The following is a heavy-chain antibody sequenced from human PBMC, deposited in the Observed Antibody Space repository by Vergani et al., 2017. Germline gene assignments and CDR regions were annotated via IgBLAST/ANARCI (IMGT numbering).Heavy chain of an antibody. Sequence: DVHLAESGGGFFQPGGSLRLSCSASGFSFNSYWMHWVRQVPGKGLEWVSAISGSGGSTYYADSVKGRFTISRDNSKNTLYLQMNSLRAEDTAVYYCAKDESDSSSWYSFVDYWGQGTLVTVSS. CDR2: ISGSGGST. CDR3: AKDESDSSSWYSFVDY. D-gene: IGHD6-13*01. CDR1: GFSFNSYW. J-gene: IGHJ4*02. V-gene: IGHV3-23*04.